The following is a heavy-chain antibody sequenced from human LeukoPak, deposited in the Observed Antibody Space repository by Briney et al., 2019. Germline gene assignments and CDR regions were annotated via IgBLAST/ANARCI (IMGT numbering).Heavy chain of an antibody. V-gene: IGHV1-69*13. CDR1: GGTFSSYA. CDR3: ARSRDIVVVPAADLYYYYYYMDV. J-gene: IGHJ6*03. CDR2: IIPIFGTA. D-gene: IGHD2-2*01. Sequence: SVKVSCKASGGTFSSYAISWVRQAPGQGLEWMGGIIPIFGTANYAQKFQGRVTITGDESTSTAYMELSSLRSEDTAVYYCARSRDIVVVPAADLYYYYYYMDVCGKGTTVTISS.